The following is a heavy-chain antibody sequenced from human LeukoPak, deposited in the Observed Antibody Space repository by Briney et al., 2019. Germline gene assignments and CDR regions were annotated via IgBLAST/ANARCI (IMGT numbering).Heavy chain of an antibody. CDR3: ARDLYGDYEEQWLDP. CDR1: GRSISSYY. V-gene: IGHV4-4*07. D-gene: IGHD4-17*01. J-gene: IGHJ5*02. CDR2: IYTSGST. Sequence: SETLSLTCTVSGRSISSYYRSWIRQPAGKGLEWIGRIYTSGSTNYNPSLKSRVTMSVDTPKNQFSLKLSSVTAADAAVYYCARDLYGDYEEQWLDPWGQGTLVTVSS.